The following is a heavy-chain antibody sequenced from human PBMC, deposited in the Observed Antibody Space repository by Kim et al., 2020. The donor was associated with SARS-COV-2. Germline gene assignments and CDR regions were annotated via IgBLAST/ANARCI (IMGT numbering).Heavy chain of an antibody. CDR2: ISGNGGT. CDR3: AKDHNWNYLGVY. D-gene: IGHD1-7*01. V-gene: IGHV3-23*01. J-gene: IGHJ4*02. Sequence: GGSLRLSCAASGFTFSSYAMSWVRQAPGKGLEWVSTISGNGGTYYADSAKGRLTISRDNSKNTLYLQMNSLRAEDTAVYYCAKDHNWNYLGVYWGQGTLVTVSS. CDR1: GFTFSSYA.